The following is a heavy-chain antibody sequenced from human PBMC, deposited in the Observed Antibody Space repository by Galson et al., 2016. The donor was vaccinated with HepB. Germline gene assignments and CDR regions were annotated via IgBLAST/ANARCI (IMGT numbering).Heavy chain of an antibody. V-gene: IGHV3-30*18. CDR2: ISYDGSHK. Sequence: SLRLSCAASGFAFSTYGMHWVRQAPGKALEWVAVISYDGSHKYYADSVKGRFTVSRDNSKNTLYLQMNSLRAEDTAVYYCAKDPHPYSSSWYYFDYWGQGTL. CDR1: GFAFSTYG. J-gene: IGHJ4*02. CDR3: AKDPHPYSSSWYYFDY. D-gene: IGHD6-13*01.